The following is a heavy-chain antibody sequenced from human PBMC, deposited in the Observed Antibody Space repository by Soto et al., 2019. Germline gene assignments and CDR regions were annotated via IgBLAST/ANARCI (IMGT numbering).Heavy chain of an antibody. CDR3: ARTTYYDTGKCADYYRQFDP. V-gene: IGHV3-74*01. CDR2: INSDGSTT. CDR1: GFTFSTYW. J-gene: IGHJ5*02. Sequence: PGGSLRLSCAASGFTFSTYWMHWVRQAPGKGLVWVSRINSDGSTTTCADSVKGRFTVSRDNAKNTLYLQMNSLRAKDTAIYYCARTTYYDTGKCADYYRQFDPWCQGT. D-gene: IGHD3-22*01.